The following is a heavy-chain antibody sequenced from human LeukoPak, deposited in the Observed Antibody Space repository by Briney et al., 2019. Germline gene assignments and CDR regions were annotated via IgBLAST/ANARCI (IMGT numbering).Heavy chain of an antibody. Sequence: ASVKVSCKASGYTLTSYYMHWVRQAPGQGLEWMGIINPSGGSTSYAQKFQGRVTMTRDTSTSTVYMELSSLRSEDTAVYYCARDLRIALDCSSINCYPSHYYYYGMDVWGQGTTVTVSS. D-gene: IGHD2-2*01. CDR3: ARDLRIALDCSSINCYPSHYYYYGMDV. CDR2: INPSGGST. CDR1: GYTLTSYY. J-gene: IGHJ6*02. V-gene: IGHV1-46*01.